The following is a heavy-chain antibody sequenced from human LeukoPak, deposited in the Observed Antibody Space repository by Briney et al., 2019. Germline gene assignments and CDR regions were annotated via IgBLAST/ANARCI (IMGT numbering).Heavy chain of an antibody. Sequence: PGGSLRLSCAASGFSFRDYYMSWMRQAPGKGPEWVSYISDSSDYTNYADSVQGRFTISRDNAKKSLSLQMNSLRVEDTAVYYCARSSTLGSWYYDLWGRGTLVTVSS. J-gene: IGHJ2*01. CDR1: GFSFRDYY. V-gene: IGHV3-11*03. D-gene: IGHD1-26*01. CDR3: ARSSTLGSWYYDL. CDR2: ISDSSDYT.